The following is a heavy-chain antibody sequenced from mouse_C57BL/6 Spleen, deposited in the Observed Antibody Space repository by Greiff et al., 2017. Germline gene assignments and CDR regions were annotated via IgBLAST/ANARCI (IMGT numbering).Heavy chain of an antibody. V-gene: IGHV5-12*01. CDR2: ISNGGGST. CDR1: GFTFSDYY. CDR3: ARHEGGFDY. J-gene: IGHJ2*01. D-gene: IGHD1-1*02. Sequence: EVELQESGGGLVQPGGSLKLSCAASGFTFSDYYMYWVRQTPEKRLEWVAYISNGGGSTYYPDTVKGRFTISRDNAKNTLYLQMSRLKSEDTAMYYCARHEGGFDYWGQGTTLTVSS.